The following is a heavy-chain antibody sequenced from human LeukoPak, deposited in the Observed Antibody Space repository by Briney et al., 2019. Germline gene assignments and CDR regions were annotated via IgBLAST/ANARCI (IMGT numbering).Heavy chain of an antibody. J-gene: IGHJ4*02. D-gene: IGHD2-2*01. CDR2: ISHDGSVK. V-gene: IGHV3-30-3*01. CDR3: ARDRYCSSASCYGGDY. Sequence: GTSLRLSCAASGFNFSSNFMHWVRQAPGKGLEWITIISHDGSVKNYADSVKGRFTLSRDNAKNTLYLQMNSLRAEDTAVYYCARDRYCSSASCYGGDYWGQGTLVTVSS. CDR1: GFNFSSNF.